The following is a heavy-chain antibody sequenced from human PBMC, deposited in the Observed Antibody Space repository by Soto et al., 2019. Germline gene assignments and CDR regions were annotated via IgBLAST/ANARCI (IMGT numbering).Heavy chain of an antibody. D-gene: IGHD2-2*01. Sequence: GGSLRLSCAASGFTFGNFVMRWVRQTPGKGLEWVSTITETGGDTYYTDSVKGRFTISRDNSKNTLYLQMTSLRSEDTAVYYCARAACSSTSCYNYYAYGMDVWGQGTAVTVSS. CDR1: GFTFGNFV. J-gene: IGHJ6*02. CDR2: ITETGGDT. CDR3: ARAACSSTSCYNYYAYGMDV. V-gene: IGHV3-23*01.